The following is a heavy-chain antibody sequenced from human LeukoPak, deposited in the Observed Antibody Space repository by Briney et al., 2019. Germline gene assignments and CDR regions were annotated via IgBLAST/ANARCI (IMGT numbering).Heavy chain of an antibody. CDR3: ARKNSGSKDYAFDI. CDR2: ISDHSRVG. CDR1: GYTFTNHG. D-gene: IGHD3-10*01. V-gene: IGHV1-18*01. J-gene: IGHJ3*02. Sequence: ASVKVSCKASGYTFTNHGISWVRQAPGQGLEWVGWISDHSRVGHYAQKLQGRVTMSSDTSATTAYMELRSLRSDDTAVYYCARKNSGSKDYAFDIWGQGTMVTVSA.